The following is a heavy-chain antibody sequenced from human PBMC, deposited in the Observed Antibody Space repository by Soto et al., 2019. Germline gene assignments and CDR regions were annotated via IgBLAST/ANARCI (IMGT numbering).Heavy chain of an antibody. CDR2: IYYSGST. D-gene: IGHD2-2*01. CDR3: ARMVRLLPPSTIYYYYYGMDV. CDR1: GGSISSGDYY. J-gene: IGHJ6*02. V-gene: IGHV4-30-4*01. Sequence: SETLSLTCTVSGGSISSGDYYWSWIRQPPGKGLEWIGYIYYSGSTYYNPSLKSRVTISVDTSKNQFSLKLSSVTAADTAVYYCARMVRLLPPSTIYYYYYGMDVWGQGTTVTVSS.